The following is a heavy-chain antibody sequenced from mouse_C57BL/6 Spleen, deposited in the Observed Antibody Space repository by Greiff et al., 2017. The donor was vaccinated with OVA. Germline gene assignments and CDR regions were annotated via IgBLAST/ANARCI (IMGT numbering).Heavy chain of an antibody. Sequence: EVKLQESGPGLVKPSQSLSLTCSVTGYSITSGYYWNWIRQFPGNKLEWMGYISYDGSNNYNPSLKNRISITRDTSKNQFFLKLNSVTTEDTATYYCARVGNYNYYAMDYWGQGTSVTVSS. CDR1: GYSITSGYY. V-gene: IGHV3-6*01. J-gene: IGHJ4*01. CDR3: ARVGNYNYYAMDY. CDR2: ISYDGSN. D-gene: IGHD2-1*01.